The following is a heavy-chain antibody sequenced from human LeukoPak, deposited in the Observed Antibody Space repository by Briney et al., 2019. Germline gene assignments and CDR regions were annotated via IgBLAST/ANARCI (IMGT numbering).Heavy chain of an antibody. V-gene: IGHV1-8*03. CDR2: MNPNSAKT. J-gene: IGHJ4*02. Sequence: GASVKVSCKASGYTFTSFDIHWVRQATGQGLEWMGWMNPNSAKTGYGQKFQGRVTITMDTSINTAYMELSSLRSEDTAVYYCARALESVSSSWLNVVYYFDYWGQGTLVTVSS. CDR3: ARALESVSSSWLNVVYYFDY. D-gene: IGHD6-13*01. CDR1: GYTFTSFD.